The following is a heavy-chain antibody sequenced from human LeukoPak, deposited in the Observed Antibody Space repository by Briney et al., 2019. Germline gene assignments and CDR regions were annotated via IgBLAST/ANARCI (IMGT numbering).Heavy chain of an antibody. D-gene: IGHD5-24*01. CDR3: AKRMATIDGFDI. J-gene: IGHJ3*02. CDR2: ISSSSSYI. V-gene: IGHV3-21*04. CDR1: GFTFSSYS. Sequence: GGSLRLSCAASGFTFSSYSMNWVRQAPGKGLEWVSSISSSSSYIYYADSVKGRFTISRDNSKNTLYLQMNSLRAEDTAVYYCAKRMATIDGFDIWGQGTMVTVSS.